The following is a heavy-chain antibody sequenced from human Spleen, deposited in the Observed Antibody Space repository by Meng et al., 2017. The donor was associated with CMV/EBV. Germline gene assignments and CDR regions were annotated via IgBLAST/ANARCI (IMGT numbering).Heavy chain of an antibody. CDR3: AKRADIAGDWFDP. Sequence: CAASLLRFSSHCMHWVRQAPGKGLEWVAFLRYDGSNKYYADSVKGRFTISRDNSKNTLYLQMNSLRAEDTAVYYCAKRADIAGDWFDPWGQGTLVTVSS. CDR2: LRYDGSNK. J-gene: IGHJ5*02. D-gene: IGHD2-15*01. CDR1: LLRFSSHC. V-gene: IGHV3-30*02.